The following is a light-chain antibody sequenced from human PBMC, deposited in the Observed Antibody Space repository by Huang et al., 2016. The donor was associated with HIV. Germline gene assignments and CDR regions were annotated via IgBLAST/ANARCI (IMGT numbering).Light chain of an antibody. J-gene: IGKJ4*01. V-gene: IGKV3-11*01. CDR3: QERSNWPRLT. CDR2: DAS. CDR1: DNVHSY. Sequence: EVVLTQSPGTLSLFPGQRATLPCRACDNVHSYIAWYQQKPGQAPRLLIYDASSRATGVPARCSGSGSGTDFTRTISSRDPEDFAVYYCQERSNWPRLTFGGGTKVEIK.